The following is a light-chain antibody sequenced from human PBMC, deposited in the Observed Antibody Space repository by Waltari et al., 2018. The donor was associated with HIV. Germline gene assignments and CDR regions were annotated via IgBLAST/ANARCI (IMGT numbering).Light chain of an antibody. CDR2: KDS. J-gene: IGLJ3*02. CDR3: QSADSSGTYGV. V-gene: IGLV3-25*03. Sequence: SYELPQPPSLSVSPGQTARIPCSGDALPKQYAYWYQQKPGQAPVLVIYKDSERPSGIPERFSGSSSGTTVTLTISGVQAEDEADYYCQSADSSGTYGVFGGGTKLTVL. CDR1: ALPKQY.